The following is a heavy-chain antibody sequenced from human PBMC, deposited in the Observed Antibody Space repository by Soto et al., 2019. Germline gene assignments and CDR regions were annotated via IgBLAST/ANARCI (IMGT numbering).Heavy chain of an antibody. V-gene: IGHV3-30*18. Sequence: GGSLRLSCAASGFTFSSYGMHWVRQAPGKGLEWVAVISYDGSNKYYADSVKGRFTISRDNSKNTLYLQMNSLRAEDTAVYYCANDPSHCSSTSCYRGWGMDVWGQGTTVTVSS. CDR1: GFTFSSYG. CDR3: ANDPSHCSSTSCYRGWGMDV. D-gene: IGHD2-2*01. CDR2: ISYDGSNK. J-gene: IGHJ6*02.